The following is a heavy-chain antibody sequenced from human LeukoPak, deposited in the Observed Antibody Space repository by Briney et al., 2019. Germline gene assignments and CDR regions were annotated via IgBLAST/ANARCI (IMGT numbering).Heavy chain of an antibody. J-gene: IGHJ4*02. Sequence: GGSLRLSCAASGFTFSSYEMNWVRQAPGKGLEWVSYISSSGSTIYYADSVKGRFTISRDNAKNSLYLQMNSLRAEDTAVYYCAREGSGSYYFDYWGQGTLVTVSS. V-gene: IGHV3-48*03. CDR2: ISSSGSTI. D-gene: IGHD6-19*01. CDR1: GFTFSSYE. CDR3: AREGSGSYYFDY.